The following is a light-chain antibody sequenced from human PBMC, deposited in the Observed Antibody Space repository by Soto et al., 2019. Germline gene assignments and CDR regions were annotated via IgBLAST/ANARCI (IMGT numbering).Light chain of an antibody. CDR3: QSYDSGLSGYV. CDR2: ENN. V-gene: IGLV1-40*01. Sequence: QSVLTQPPSVSEAPGQRVTISCTGRSSNIGAGYAAHWYQQVPGTAPKRLIYENNNRPSGVPDRFSGSKSGTSASLAITGLQAEDEAEYYCQSYDSGLSGYVFGTGTKLAVL. J-gene: IGLJ1*01. CDR1: SSNIGAGYA.